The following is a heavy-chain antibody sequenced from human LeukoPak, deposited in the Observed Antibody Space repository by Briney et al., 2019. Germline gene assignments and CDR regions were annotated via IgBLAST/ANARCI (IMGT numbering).Heavy chain of an antibody. Sequence: SETLSLTCTVSRGSIRSLYWSWIRQPAGKRLEWIGRIYTSGSTNYNPSLKSRVTMSIDTSKNQFSLKLTSVTAADTAVYYCAGISVAGGDYFDPWGQGALVTVSS. CDR2: IYTSGST. CDR3: AGISVAGGDYFDP. D-gene: IGHD6-19*01. J-gene: IGHJ5*02. CDR1: RGSIRSLY. V-gene: IGHV4-4*07.